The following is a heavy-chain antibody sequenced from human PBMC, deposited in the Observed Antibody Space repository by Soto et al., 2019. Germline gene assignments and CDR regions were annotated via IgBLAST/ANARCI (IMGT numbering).Heavy chain of an antibody. V-gene: IGHV4-30-4*01. CDR2: IYYSGST. CDR1: GGSISSGDYY. J-gene: IGHJ4*02. CDR3: ASTVTTRGLPFDY. D-gene: IGHD4-17*01. Sequence: PSETLSLTCTVSGGSISSGDYYWSWIRQPPGKGLEWIGYIYYSGSTYYNPSLKSRVTISVDTSKNQFSLKLSSVTAADTAVYYCASTVTTRGLPFDYWGQGTLVTVSS.